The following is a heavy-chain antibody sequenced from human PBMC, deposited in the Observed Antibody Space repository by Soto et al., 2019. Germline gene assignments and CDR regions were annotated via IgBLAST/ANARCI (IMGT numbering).Heavy chain of an antibody. V-gene: IGHV3-30-3*01. D-gene: IGHD5-12*01. J-gene: IGHJ3*02. Sequence: GGSLRLSCVGFGFTFSSYAMHWVRQAPGKGLEWVAVISYDGSNKYYADSVKGRFTISRDNSKNTLYLQMNSLRAEDTAVYYCARAKSNSGPNDAFDIWGQGTMVTVSS. CDR2: ISYDGSNK. CDR1: GFTFSSYA. CDR3: ARAKSNSGPNDAFDI.